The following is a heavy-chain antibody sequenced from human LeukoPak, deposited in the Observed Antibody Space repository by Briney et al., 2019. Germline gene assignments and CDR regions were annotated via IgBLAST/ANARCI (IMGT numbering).Heavy chain of an antibody. V-gene: IGHV1-69*04. Sequence: GASVKVSCKASGGTFSSYAISWVRQAPGQGLEWMGRIIPILGIANYAQKFQGRVTITADKSTSTAYMELSSLRSEDTAVYYCARDPLAENSFDYWGQGTLVTVSS. CDR2: IIPILGIA. CDR3: ARDPLAENSFDY. D-gene: IGHD6-19*01. CDR1: GGTFSSYA. J-gene: IGHJ4*02.